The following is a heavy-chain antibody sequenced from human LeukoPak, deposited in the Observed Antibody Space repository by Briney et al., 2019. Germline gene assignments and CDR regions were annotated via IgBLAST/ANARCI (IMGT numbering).Heavy chain of an antibody. CDR1: GGTFSSYA. D-gene: IGHD2-15*01. J-gene: IGHJ4*02. V-gene: IGHV1-69*13. Sequence: ASVKVSCKASGGTFSSYAISWVRQAPGQGLEWMGGIIPIFGTANYAQKFQGRVTITADESTSTAYMELSSLRSEDTAVYYCARLETLDHCSGGSCYPFDYWGQGILVTVSS. CDR3: ARLETLDHCSGGSCYPFDY. CDR2: IIPIFGTA.